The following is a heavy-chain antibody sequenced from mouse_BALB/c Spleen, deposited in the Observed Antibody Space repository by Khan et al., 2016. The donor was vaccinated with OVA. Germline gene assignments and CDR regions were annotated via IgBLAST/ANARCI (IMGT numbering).Heavy chain of an antibody. Sequence: QIQLVQSGPELKKPGETVKISCKASGYTFTNYGMNWMKQAPGKGLKWMGWINTYTGEPTYAGDFKGRFAFSLETYATTAYLQINNLKHEDMATYVCTSYRDYCGGSYYYFDYWGGGTPLAVSA. CDR1: GYTFTNYG. J-gene: IGHJ2*01. CDR3: TSYRDYCGGSYYYFDY. D-gene: IGHD1-1*01. CDR2: INTYTGEP. V-gene: IGHV9-1*02.